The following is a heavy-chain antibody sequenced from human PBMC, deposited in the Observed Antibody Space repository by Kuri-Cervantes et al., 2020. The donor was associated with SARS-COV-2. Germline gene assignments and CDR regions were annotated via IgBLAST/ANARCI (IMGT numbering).Heavy chain of an antibody. CDR1: GGSFSDNH. V-gene: IGHV4-34*01. J-gene: IGHJ5*02. CDR3: AGKRGWFDP. CDR2: ITQSGST. Sequence: GSLRLSCTVFGGSFSDNHWSWIRQAPGKGLEWVAEITQSGSTNYNPSLKSRVTISLDTSKNQFSLKLSSVTAADTAVYYCAGKRGWFDPWGQGTLVTVPS. D-gene: IGHD5-24*01.